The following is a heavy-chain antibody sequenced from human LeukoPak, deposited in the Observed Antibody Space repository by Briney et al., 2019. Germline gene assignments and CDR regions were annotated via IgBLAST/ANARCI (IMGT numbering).Heavy chain of an antibody. Sequence: GGSLRLSCAASEFTVSSNYLSWVRQAPGKGLEWVSVIYSGGSTYYADSVKGRFTISRDNSKNTLHLQMNSLRAEDTAVYYCARARVGCTNYAFDIWGQGTMVTVSS. J-gene: IGHJ3*02. CDR3: ARARVGCTNYAFDI. D-gene: IGHD2-8*01. CDR2: IYSGGST. CDR1: EFTVSSNY. V-gene: IGHV3-53*01.